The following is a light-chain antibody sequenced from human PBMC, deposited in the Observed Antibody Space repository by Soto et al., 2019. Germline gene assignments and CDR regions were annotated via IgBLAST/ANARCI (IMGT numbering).Light chain of an antibody. CDR2: GAS. J-gene: IGKJ5*01. CDR3: QQYGSSPIT. Sequence: EILLTQSPATLSLSPGDSATLSCRASQRVSRNVAWYQQKPGQAPRLLIFGASSRATGIPERFSGSGSGTDFTLTISRLEPEDFAVYYCQQYGSSPITFGQGTRLEIK. CDR1: QRVSRN. V-gene: IGKV3-20*01.